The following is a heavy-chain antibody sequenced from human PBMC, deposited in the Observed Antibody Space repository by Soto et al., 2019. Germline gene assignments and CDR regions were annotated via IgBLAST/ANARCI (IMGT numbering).Heavy chain of an antibody. CDR3: ARGTDSSGWYKNRRWFDH. Sequence: QVQLVQSGAEVKKPGASVKVSCKASGYTFTSYGISWVRQAPGQGLEWMGWISAYNGNTNYAQKLQGRFTMTTDTSTSTAYMELRSLRSDDTALYYCARGTDSSGWYKNRRWFDHWGQGPLVTVSS. CDR2: ISAYNGNT. J-gene: IGHJ5*02. CDR1: GYTFTSYG. D-gene: IGHD6-19*01. V-gene: IGHV1-18*04.